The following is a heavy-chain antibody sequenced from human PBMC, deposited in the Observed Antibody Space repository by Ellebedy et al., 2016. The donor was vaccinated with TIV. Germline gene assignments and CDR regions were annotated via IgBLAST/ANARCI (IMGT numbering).Heavy chain of an antibody. CDR1: GVSIKTYS. D-gene: IGHD3-10*01. Sequence: SETLSLTCIVSGVSIKTYSWGWIRQPPGKGLEWIGYIYNSGSPNHNPSLKSQVTMSVDTSKNQFSLKLSSVTAADTAVYYCARDRGYYGSGSYYKGAFDIWGQGTMVTVSS. V-gene: IGHV4-59*01. CDR3: ARDRGYYGSGSYYKGAFDI. J-gene: IGHJ3*02. CDR2: IYNSGSP.